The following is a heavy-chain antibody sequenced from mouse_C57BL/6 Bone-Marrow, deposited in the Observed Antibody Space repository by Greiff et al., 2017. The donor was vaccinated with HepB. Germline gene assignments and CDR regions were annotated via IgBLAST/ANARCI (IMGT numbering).Heavy chain of an antibody. Sequence: EVKLQESGPGLVKPSQSLSLTCSVTGYSITSGYYWNWIRQFPGNKLEWMGYISYDGSNNYNPSLKNRISITRDTSKNQFFLKLNSVTTEDTATYYGANTMIKRFDYWGQGTTLTVSS. V-gene: IGHV3-6*01. CDR2: ISYDGSN. CDR3: ANTMIKRFDY. D-gene: IGHD2-4*01. J-gene: IGHJ2*01. CDR1: GYSITSGYY.